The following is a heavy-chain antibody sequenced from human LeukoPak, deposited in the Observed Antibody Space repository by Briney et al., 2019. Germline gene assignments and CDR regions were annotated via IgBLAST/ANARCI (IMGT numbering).Heavy chain of an antibody. CDR2: IKPDGTEK. J-gene: IGHJ4*02. CDR1: GFTFSNYW. V-gene: IGHV3-7*05. Sequence: GGSLRLSCAGSGFTFSNYWMTWVRQAPGKGLEWGASIKPDGTEKNYVDSVKGRFTISRDNAKNSLYLQMNRLTAEDTAVYFCARDLGSGGTCLGYWGQGTLVTVSS. CDR3: ARDLGSGGTCLGY. D-gene: IGHD2-15*01.